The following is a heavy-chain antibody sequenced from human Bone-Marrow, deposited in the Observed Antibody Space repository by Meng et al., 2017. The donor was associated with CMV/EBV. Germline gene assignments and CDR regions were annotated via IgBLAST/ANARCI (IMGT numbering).Heavy chain of an antibody. V-gene: IGHV3-23*01. CDR3: ARHGYYDSSGYGGYFDY. D-gene: IGHD3-22*01. J-gene: IGHJ4*02. CDR2: ISGSGGST. Sequence: GESLKISCAASGFTFSSYAMSWVRQAPGKGLEWVSAISGSGGSTYYADSVKGRFTISRDISNNTLYLQMNSLRTEDTAVYYCARHGYYDSSGYGGYFDYWGQGTLVTVS. CDR1: GFTFSSYA.